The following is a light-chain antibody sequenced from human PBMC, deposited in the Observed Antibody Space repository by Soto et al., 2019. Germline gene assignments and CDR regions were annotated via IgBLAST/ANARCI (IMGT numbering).Light chain of an antibody. CDR3: QQYNNWPT. Sequence: VLPQCSCPLSWSTWERATLSCRASQSVSSNLAWYQQKPGQAPRLLIYGASTWATGMAARFSVRGSGTEFTLTTSSLQSDDFAVYYCQQYNNWPTVGQGTKVDIK. V-gene: IGKV3-15*01. J-gene: IGKJ1*01. CDR2: GAS. CDR1: QSVSSN.